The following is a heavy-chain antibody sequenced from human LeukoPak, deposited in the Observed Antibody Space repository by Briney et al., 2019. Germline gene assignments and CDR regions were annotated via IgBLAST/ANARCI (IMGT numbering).Heavy chain of an antibody. CDR1: GFTFSTYE. V-gene: IGHV3-48*03. CDR3: ASTLWFRVNY. CDR2: MSYSGDAI. Sequence: PGGSLRLSCAASGFTFSTYEMTWVRQAPGRGLEWVSYMSYSGDAINYADSVKGRFTISRDNAKGSLFLQMNSLRAEDTAVYYCASTLWFRVNYWGQGTLVTVSS. J-gene: IGHJ4*02. D-gene: IGHD3-10*01.